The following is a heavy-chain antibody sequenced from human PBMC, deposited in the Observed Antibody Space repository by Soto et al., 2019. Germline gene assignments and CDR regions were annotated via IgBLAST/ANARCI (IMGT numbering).Heavy chain of an antibody. J-gene: IGHJ6*02. V-gene: IGHV3-21*01. CDR2: SSSTGSYI. Sequence: VQLVETGGGLVKPGGSLRLSCAVSGFSFSSYSMNWVRQAPGKGLEWVSSSSSTGSYIDYADSVKGRFIISRDNAKKSLYLQMNSLRAEDTAVYYCARGRPQDGMDVWGQGTPVSVS. CDR3: ARGRPQDGMDV. CDR1: GFSFSSYS.